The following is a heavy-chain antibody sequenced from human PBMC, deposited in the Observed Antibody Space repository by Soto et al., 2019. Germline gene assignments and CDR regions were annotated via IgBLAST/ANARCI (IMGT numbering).Heavy chain of an antibody. CDR1: GGSFSSYT. D-gene: IGHD4-17*01. Sequence: GASVKLSCKASGGSFSSYTISCVRQAPGQGLEWMGWIIAYNGITNYAQKLQGRVTMTTDTSTSTAYMELRSLRSDDTAVYYCARGSRPDYGDYDYWGQGTLVTVSS. J-gene: IGHJ4*02. CDR3: ARGSRPDYGDYDY. CDR2: IIAYNGIT. V-gene: IGHV1-18*01.